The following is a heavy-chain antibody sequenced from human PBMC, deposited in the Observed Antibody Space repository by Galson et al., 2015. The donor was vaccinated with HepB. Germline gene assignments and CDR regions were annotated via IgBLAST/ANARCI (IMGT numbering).Heavy chain of an antibody. D-gene: IGHD3-22*01. J-gene: IGHJ3*02. Sequence: SLRLSCAASGFTFSRYWMSWVRQAPGKGLAWVANIKYDGSEEFYVDSVKGRFTISRDNAKNSLYLQMNSLRAEDTSVYYCARDSGGYYHAFDIWGQGTMVTVSS. CDR3: ARDSGGYYHAFDI. V-gene: IGHV3-7*01. CDR1: GFTFSRYW. CDR2: IKYDGSEE.